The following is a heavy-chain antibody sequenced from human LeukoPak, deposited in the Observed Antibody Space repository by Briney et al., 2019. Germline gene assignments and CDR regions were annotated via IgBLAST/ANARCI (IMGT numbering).Heavy chain of an antibody. Sequence: ASVKVSCKASGYTFTGYYMHWVRQAPGQGLEWMGWINPNSGGTNYAQKFQGRVTMTRDTSISTAYMELSRLRSDDTAVYYCARMWSTATSGWNWFDPWGQGTLVTVSS. D-gene: IGHD6-13*01. CDR1: GYTFTGYY. J-gene: IGHJ5*02. CDR3: ARMWSTATSGWNWFDP. CDR2: INPNSGGT. V-gene: IGHV1-2*02.